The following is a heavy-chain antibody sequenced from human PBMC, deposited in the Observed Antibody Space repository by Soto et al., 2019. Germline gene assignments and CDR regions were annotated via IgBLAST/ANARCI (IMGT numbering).Heavy chain of an antibody. V-gene: IGHV1-2*02. D-gene: IGHD2-15*01. Sequence: QVQLVQSGAEVKKPGASVKVSCKASGYTFTGYYMHWVRQAPGQGLEWMGWINPNSGGTNYAQKFQGRGTMTRDTSISTAYMELSRLRSDDTAVYYCARDRDPSSLVVVAALGGMDVWGQGTTVTVSS. CDR1: GYTFTGYY. J-gene: IGHJ6*02. CDR3: ARDRDPSSLVVVAALGGMDV. CDR2: INPNSGGT.